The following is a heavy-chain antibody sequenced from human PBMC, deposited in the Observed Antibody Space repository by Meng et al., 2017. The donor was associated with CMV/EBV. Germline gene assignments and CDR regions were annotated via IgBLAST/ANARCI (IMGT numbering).Heavy chain of an antibody. J-gene: IGHJ4*02. Sequence: ASVKVSCKASGYTFTIYGISWVRQAPGQGLEWMGWINPNSGGTNYAQKFQGRVTMTRDTSISTAYMELSRLRSDDTAVYYCARKASRITIFGVVYYFDYWGQGTLVTVSS. CDR1: GYTFTIYG. CDR2: INPNSGGT. CDR3: ARKASRITIFGVVYYFDY. D-gene: IGHD3-3*01. V-gene: IGHV1-2*02.